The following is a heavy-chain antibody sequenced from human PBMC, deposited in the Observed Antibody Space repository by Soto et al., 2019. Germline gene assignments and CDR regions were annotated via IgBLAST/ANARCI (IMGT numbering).Heavy chain of an antibody. J-gene: IGHJ3*02. V-gene: IGHV4-59*01. CDR3: ARASRSDAFDI. Sequence: QVQLQESGPGLVKPSETLSLTCTVSGGSISSYYWSWIRQPPGKGLEWIGYIYYSGSTNYNPSLKSRVTISVDTSKNQFSLKLSSVTAADTAVYYCARASRSDAFDIWGQGTMVTVSS. CDR1: GGSISSYY. CDR2: IYYSGST.